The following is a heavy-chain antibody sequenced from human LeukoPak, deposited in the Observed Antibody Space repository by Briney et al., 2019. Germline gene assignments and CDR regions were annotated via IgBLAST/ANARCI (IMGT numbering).Heavy chain of an antibody. CDR2: TSYDGSKK. V-gene: IGHV3-30-3*01. D-gene: IGHD3-22*01. J-gene: IGHJ3*02. CDR1: GFTFSSFA. Sequence: GRSLRLSCAASGFTFSSFAMHWVRQAPGKGLEWVAVTSYDGSKKYYADSVKGRFTISRDNAKNTLYLQMNSLRAEDTAVYYCARENYYDSSGYYALGAFDIWGQGTLVTVSS. CDR3: ARENYYDSSGYYALGAFDI.